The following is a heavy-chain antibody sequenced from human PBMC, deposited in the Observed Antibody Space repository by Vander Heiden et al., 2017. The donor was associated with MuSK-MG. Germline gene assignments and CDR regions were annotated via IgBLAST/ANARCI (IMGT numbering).Heavy chain of an antibody. CDR1: GYTFTGYH. V-gene: IGHV1-2*02. Sequence: QVQLEQSGAEVKTPGASVKVSCRASGYTFTGYHMNWVRQTPGQGFEWMGWINPNGGDTYYAQKYEDRVTMTRDTSTSTAYMELTSLRPDDTAVYYCARQRTYFDADNTADAGGLDVWGQGTTVIVSS. CDR3: ARQRTYFDADNTADAGGLDV. CDR2: INPNGGDT. J-gene: IGHJ6*02. D-gene: IGHD1-26*01.